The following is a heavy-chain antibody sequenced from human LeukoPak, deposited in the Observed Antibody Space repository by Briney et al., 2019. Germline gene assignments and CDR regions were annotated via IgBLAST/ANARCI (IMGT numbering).Heavy chain of an antibody. J-gene: IGHJ3*02. D-gene: IGHD2-8*01. Sequence: GGSLRLSCQASGFTFSSYAMSWVRQAPGKGLEGVSAISGSGGSTYYADSVKGRFTISRDNSKNTLYLQMNSLRAEDTAVYYCAKPPGVYDAFDIWGQGTMVTVSS. CDR1: GFTFSSYA. CDR3: AKPPGVYDAFDI. CDR2: ISGSGGST. V-gene: IGHV3-23*01.